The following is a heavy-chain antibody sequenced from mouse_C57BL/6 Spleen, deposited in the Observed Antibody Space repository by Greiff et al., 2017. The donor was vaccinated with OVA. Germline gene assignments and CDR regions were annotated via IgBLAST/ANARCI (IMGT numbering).Heavy chain of an antibody. CDR1: GYSITSGYY. J-gene: IGHJ2*01. Sequence: EVKVEESGPGLVKPSQSLSLTCSVTGYSITSGYYWNWIRQFPGNKLEWMGYISYDGSNNYNPSLKNRISITRDTSKNQFFLKLNSVTTEDTATYYCASYGSLFDYWGQGTTLTVSS. CDR2: ISYDGSN. CDR3: ASYGSLFDY. D-gene: IGHD1-1*01. V-gene: IGHV3-6*01.